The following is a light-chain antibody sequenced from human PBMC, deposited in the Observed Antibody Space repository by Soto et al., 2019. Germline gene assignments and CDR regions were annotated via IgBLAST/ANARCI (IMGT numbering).Light chain of an antibody. Sequence: EMVMTQSPVTLSVSPGERATLSCRASESLSQHSIAWYQQRPGQAPRLLIYGVSGRATGIPDRFSGSGSGTDFTLTISGLEPEDFAVYFCQQFQSSLRTFGQGTKVDIK. V-gene: IGKV3-20*01. J-gene: IGKJ1*01. CDR1: ESLSQHS. CDR3: QQFQSSLRT. CDR2: GVS.